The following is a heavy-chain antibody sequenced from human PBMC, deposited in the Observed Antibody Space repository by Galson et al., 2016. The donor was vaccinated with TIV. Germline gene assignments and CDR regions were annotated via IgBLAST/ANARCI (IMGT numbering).Heavy chain of an antibody. CDR2: VYYSGST. CDR1: GAPIRDGDSF. CDR3: ARVSLPSYYAVDV. J-gene: IGHJ6*02. Sequence: LSLTCPVSGAPIRDGDSFWSWIRQPPGKGLEWLGSVYYSGSTIYSPSLRGRVTISVERSKNQFSVNLNSLTAADTAVYYCARVSLPSYYAVDVWGQGTTVTVSS. D-gene: IGHD3-16*01. V-gene: IGHV4-30-4*01.